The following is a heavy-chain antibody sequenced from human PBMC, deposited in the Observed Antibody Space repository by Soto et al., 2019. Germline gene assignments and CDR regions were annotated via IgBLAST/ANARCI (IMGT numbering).Heavy chain of an antibody. CDR1: GYTFTSYG. D-gene: IGHD6-19*01. CDR2: ISADNDNT. J-gene: IGHJ4*02. V-gene: IGHV1-18*01. Sequence: QVQLVQSGAEVKKPGASVKVSCKASGYTFTSYGISWVRQAPGQGLEWMGWISADNDNTNYAEKLQGRVTMPTDTSTTTAYMELRSLRSDGTAVYYCARGSSYSSGWCDYWGQGTLVTVSS. CDR3: ARGSSYSSGWCDY.